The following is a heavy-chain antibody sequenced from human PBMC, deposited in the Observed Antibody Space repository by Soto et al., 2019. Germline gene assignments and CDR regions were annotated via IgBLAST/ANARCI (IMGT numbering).Heavy chain of an antibody. V-gene: IGHV1-2*02. D-gene: IGHD2-2*01. CDR1: GYTFTGYY. CDR2: INPQTGGT. CDR3: ARERYQVISDGMDV. Sequence: ASVKVSCRASGYTFTGYYIHWVREAPGQGLEWMGWINPQTGGTSYAQKFQGRVTLSRDTSINTAYLELSRLRFDDAAVYFCARERYQVISDGMDVWGQGTTVTVSS. J-gene: IGHJ6*02.